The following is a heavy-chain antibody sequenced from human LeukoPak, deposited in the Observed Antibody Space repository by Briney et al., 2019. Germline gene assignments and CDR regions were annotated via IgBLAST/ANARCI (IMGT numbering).Heavy chain of an antibody. CDR3: TTEGWGRYGMDV. D-gene: IGHD1-26*01. CDR2: IKSKNDCGTT. J-gene: IGHJ6*02. CDR1: GFTFSNAW. V-gene: IGHV3-15*01. Sequence: GGSLRLSCAASGFTFSNAWMSWVSQAPGKGLEWVGCIKSKNDCGTTDYAAHVKGRFTISRDDSKNTLYVQINSLKTEDTAVYYCTTEGWGRYGMDVWGQGTTVTVSS.